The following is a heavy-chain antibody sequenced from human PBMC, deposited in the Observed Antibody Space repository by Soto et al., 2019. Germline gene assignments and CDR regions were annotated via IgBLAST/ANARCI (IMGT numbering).Heavy chain of an antibody. Sequence: SETLSLTCTVSGGSISNFYWSWIRQPPGKGLEWIGYISYSGNTNYNPSLKSRVSISVDTSKNQLSLNLTSVTAADTAVYYCARAPMVLSRSYFDSWGQVTPVTVYS. J-gene: IGHJ4*02. CDR1: GGSISNFY. V-gene: IGHV4-59*01. CDR3: ARAPMVLSRSYFDS. D-gene: IGHD2-8*01. CDR2: ISYSGNT.